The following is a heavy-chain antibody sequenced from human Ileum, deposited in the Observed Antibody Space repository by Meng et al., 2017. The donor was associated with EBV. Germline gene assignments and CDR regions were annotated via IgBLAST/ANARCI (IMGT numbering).Heavy chain of an antibody. CDR1: GDSMTNNNW. CDR2: IYHSGST. Sequence: QVHLRASGPGLVKSAGPLSLTCGVYGDSMTNNNWWTWVRQPPGKGLEWIGEIYHSGSTNYNPSLQSRATISVDMSKKQFSLKLRSVTAADTAVYYCARTGVGLAFDYWGLGTLVTVSS. CDR3: ARTGVGLAFDY. J-gene: IGHJ4*02. V-gene: IGHV4-4*02. D-gene: IGHD2-8*01.